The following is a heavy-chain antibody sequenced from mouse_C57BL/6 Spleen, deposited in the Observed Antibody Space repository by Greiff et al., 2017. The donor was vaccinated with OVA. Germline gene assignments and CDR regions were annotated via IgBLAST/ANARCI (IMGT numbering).Heavy chain of an antibody. CDR1: GFTFSSYG. J-gene: IGHJ2*01. CDR3: ARPDGYYDYFDY. Sequence: EVQLQESGGDLVKPGGSLKLSCAASGFTFSSYGMSWVRQTPDKRLEWVATISSGGSYTYYPDSVKGRFTISRDNAKNTLYLQMSSLKSEDTAMYYCARPDGYYDYFDYWGQGTTLTVSS. CDR2: ISSGGSYT. V-gene: IGHV5-6*01. D-gene: IGHD2-3*01.